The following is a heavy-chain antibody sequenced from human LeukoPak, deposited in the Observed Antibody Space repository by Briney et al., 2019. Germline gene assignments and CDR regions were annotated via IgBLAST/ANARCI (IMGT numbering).Heavy chain of an antibody. CDR2: IYYSGST. D-gene: IGHD3-3*01. J-gene: IGHJ4*02. CDR1: GGSISSSSYY. Sequence: PSETLSLTCTVSGGSISSSSYYWGWFRQPPGKGLEWIGSIYYSGSTNYNPSLKSRVTISVDTSKNQFSLKLSSVTAADTAVYYCARGRVVRVDYWGQGTLVTVSS. CDR3: ARGRVVRVDY. V-gene: IGHV4-39*07.